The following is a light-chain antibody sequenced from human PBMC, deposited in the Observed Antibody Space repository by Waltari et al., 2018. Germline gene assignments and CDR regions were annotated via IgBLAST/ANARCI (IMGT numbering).Light chain of an antibody. CDR1: QSISSSN. CDR3: QQYCSSWT. CDR2: GAS. V-gene: IGKV3-20*01. J-gene: IGKJ1*01. Sequence: EIVLTQSPGTLSLSPGQRATLSCRASQSISSSNLAWYQQKPGQTPRLLIYGASSRATGIPDRFSGSGSGTDFTLTISRLEPEDFAVYYCQQYCSSWTFGQGTRVEIK.